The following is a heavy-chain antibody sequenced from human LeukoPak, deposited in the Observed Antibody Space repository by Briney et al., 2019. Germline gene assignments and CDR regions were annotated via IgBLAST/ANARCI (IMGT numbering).Heavy chain of an antibody. Sequence: GESLKISCKGSGYSFTSYWIGRVRQMPGKGLEWMGIIYPGDSDTRYSPSFQGQVTISADKSISTAYLQWSSLKASDTAMYYCARQYDFWSGYYNPGGYFDYWGQGTLVTVSS. CDR2: IYPGDSDT. J-gene: IGHJ4*02. V-gene: IGHV5-51*01. CDR3: ARQYDFWSGYYNPGGYFDY. D-gene: IGHD3-3*01. CDR1: GYSFTSYW.